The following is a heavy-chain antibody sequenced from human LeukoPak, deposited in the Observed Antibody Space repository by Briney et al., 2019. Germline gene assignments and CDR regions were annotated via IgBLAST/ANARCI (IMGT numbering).Heavy chain of an antibody. V-gene: IGHV5-51*01. CDR3: ARTYYDSSGYYYYYYGMDV. CDR2: IYPGDSDT. D-gene: IGHD3-22*01. J-gene: IGHJ6*02. CDR1: GYRFTSYW. Sequence: GESLKISFKGSGYRFTSYWIGWGRPMPGKGLERMGIIYPGDSDTRYSPSFQGQVTISADKSISTAYLQWSSLKASDTAMYYCARTYYDSSGYYYYYYGMDVWGQGTTVTVSS.